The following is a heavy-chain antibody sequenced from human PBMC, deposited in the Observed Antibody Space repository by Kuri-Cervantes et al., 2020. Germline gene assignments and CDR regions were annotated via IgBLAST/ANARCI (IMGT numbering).Heavy chain of an antibody. J-gene: IGHJ4*02. CDR2: ISWNSGSI. CDR1: GFTFDDYA. Sequence: SLKISCAASGFTFDDYAMHWVRQAPGKGLEWVSGISWNSGSIGYADSVKGRFTISRDNAKNTLSLQMNTLRVEDTAVYYCTKRPSGSYRPFEYWGQGTLVTVSS. CDR3: TKRPSGSYRPFEY. D-gene: IGHD3-3*01. V-gene: IGHV3-9*01.